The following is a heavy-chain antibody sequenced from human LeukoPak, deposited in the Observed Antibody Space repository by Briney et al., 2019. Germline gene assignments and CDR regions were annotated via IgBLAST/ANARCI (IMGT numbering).Heavy chain of an antibody. Sequence: PGRSLRLSCAASGFTFSSYAMHWVRQAPDKGLEWVAVISYDGSNKYYADSVKGRFTISRDNSKNTLYLQMNSLRAEDTAVYYCARESRPSGYYYYGMDVWGQGTTVTVSS. J-gene: IGHJ6*02. CDR2: ISYDGSNK. CDR1: GFTFSSYA. CDR3: ARESRPSGYYYYGMDV. V-gene: IGHV3-30-3*01. D-gene: IGHD3-10*01.